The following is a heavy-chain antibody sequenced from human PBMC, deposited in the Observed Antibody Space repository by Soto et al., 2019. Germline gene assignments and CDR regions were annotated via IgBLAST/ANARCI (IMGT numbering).Heavy chain of an antibody. CDR1: GGSIYRSGYY. CDR2: IDYNGVT. V-gene: IGHV4-39*01. J-gene: IGHJ4*02. CDR3: GKVLVGATGHTDSDS. D-gene: IGHD2-15*01. Sequence: SSETLSLTCTVSGGSIYRSGYYWGWIRQPPGRGLAWIGNIDYNGVTYSNPSLKSRVTISRDTSKNQFSLKLTSVTAADTALYYCGKVLVGATGHTDSDSWGPGTLVTVS.